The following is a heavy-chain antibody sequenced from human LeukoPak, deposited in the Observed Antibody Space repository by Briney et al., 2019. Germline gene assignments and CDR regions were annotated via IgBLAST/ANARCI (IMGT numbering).Heavy chain of an antibody. J-gene: IGHJ4*02. D-gene: IGHD1-26*01. CDR2: INHSGST. CDR3: ARGGAISSGSYQGDY. V-gene: IGHV4-34*01. CDR1: GGSFSGYY. Sequence: SETLSLTCAVYGGSFSGYYWSWIRQPPGKGREWSGEINHSGSTNYNPSLKSRVTISVDTSKNQFSLKLSSVTAADTAVYYCARGGAISSGSYQGDYWGQGTLVTVSS.